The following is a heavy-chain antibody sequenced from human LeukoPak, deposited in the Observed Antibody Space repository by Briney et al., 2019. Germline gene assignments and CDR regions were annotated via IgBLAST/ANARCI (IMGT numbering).Heavy chain of an antibody. CDR2: ISGSGGST. V-gene: IGHV3-23*01. CDR1: GFTFSSYA. D-gene: IGHD3-10*01. Sequence: GGSLRLSCAASGFTFSSYAMSWVRQAPGKGLEWVSAISGSGGSTYYADSVKGRFTISRDNSKNTLYLQMNSLRAEDTAVYYCTRAGYYYGSGSPDYWGQGTLVTVSS. CDR3: TRAGYYYGSGSPDY. J-gene: IGHJ4*02.